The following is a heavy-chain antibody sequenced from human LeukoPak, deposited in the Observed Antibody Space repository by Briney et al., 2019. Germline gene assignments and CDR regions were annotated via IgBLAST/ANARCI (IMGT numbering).Heavy chain of an antibody. Sequence: PGGSLRLSCAASGFTFSTYGMHWVRQAPGKGLEWVTFIRSDGNEKYYADSVKGRFTISRDNSKSTLYLQMNSLRAEDTAVYHCAQERDRRGYFDYWGQGTLVTVSS. V-gene: IGHV3-30*02. CDR2: IRSDGNEK. CDR1: GFTFSTYG. D-gene: IGHD2-15*01. CDR3: AQERDRRGYFDY. J-gene: IGHJ4*02.